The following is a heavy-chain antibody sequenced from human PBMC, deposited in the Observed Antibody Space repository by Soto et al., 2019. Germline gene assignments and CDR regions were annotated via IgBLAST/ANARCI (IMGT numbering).Heavy chain of an antibody. Sequence: PGGSLRLSCAASGFTFSSYAMHWVRQAPGKGLEWVAVISYDGSNKYYADSVKGRFTISRDNSKNTLYLQMNSLRAEDTAVYYCASVIGYCSSTSGPPHYCGQGSLVTGSA. D-gene: IGHD2-2*01. CDR2: ISYDGSNK. J-gene: IGHJ4*02. V-gene: IGHV3-30-3*01. CDR3: ASVIGYCSSTSGPPHY. CDR1: GFTFSSYA.